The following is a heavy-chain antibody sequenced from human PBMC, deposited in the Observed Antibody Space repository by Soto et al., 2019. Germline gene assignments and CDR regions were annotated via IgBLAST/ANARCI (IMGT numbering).Heavy chain of an antibody. V-gene: IGHV3-30*03. J-gene: IGHJ6*02. CDR3: ARDLRQGASGATVYGMTV. Sequence: QVQLVESGGGEVQPGTSLRLSCIASGFIFSNNGMHLVRQAPGKGLEWVALVSHDGRKTFYADSVKGRLTIYRDNSKNNVYLHMNNLRPEDTAVYRCARDLRQGASGATVYGMTVWGQGTTVTVSS. CDR1: GFIFSNNG. CDR2: VSHDGRKT. D-gene: IGHD7-27*01.